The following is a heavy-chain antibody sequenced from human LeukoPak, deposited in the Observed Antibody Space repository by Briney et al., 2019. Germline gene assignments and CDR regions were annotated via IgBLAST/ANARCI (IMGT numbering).Heavy chain of an antibody. V-gene: IGHV1-46*01. J-gene: IGHJ4*02. D-gene: IGHD6-19*01. CDR2: INPSGGST. Sequence: ASVKVSCKASGYTFTSYYMHWVRQAPGQGLEWMGIINPSGGSTSYAQKFQGRVAMTRDTSTSTVYMELSSLRSEDTAVYYCARIGSSGWYSDYWGQGTLVTVSS. CDR1: GYTFTSYY. CDR3: ARIGSSGWYSDY.